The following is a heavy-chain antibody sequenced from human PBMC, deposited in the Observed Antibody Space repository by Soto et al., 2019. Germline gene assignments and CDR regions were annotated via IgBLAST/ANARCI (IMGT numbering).Heavy chain of an antibody. CDR2: ISHSGST. CDR1: GGSISSSHW. D-gene: IGHD1-26*01. CDR3: ARDIVGATTTAKD. J-gene: IGHJ4*02. Sequence: ASETLSLTCAVSGGSISSSHWWSWVRQPPGKGLEWIGEISHSGSTNYNPSLKSRVTISVDESNNQFSLRLSSVTAADTAMYYCARDIVGATTTAKDWGQGTLVTVSS. V-gene: IGHV4-4*02.